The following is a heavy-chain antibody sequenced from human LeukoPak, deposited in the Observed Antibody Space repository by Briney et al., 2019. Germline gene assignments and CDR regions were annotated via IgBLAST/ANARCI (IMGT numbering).Heavy chain of an antibody. V-gene: IGHV1-18*01. J-gene: IGHJ6*03. D-gene: IGHD3-10*01. CDR1: GYTFTSYG. Sequence: ASVKVSCKASGYTFTSYGISWVRQAPGQGLEWMGWIGAYNGNTNYAQKLQGRVTMTTDTSTSTAYMELRSLRSDDTAVYYCARAVRGRYYYYYMDVWGKGTTVTVSS. CDR2: IGAYNGNT. CDR3: ARAVRGRYYYYYMDV.